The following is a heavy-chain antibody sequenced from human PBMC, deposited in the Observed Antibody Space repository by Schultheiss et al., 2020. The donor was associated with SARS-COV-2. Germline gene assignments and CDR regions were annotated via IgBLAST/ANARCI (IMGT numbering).Heavy chain of an antibody. CDR3: AKTVGATMGGYFDY. Sequence: GGSLRLSCAASGFTFSSYWMSWVRQAPGKGLEWVSGISWNSGSIGYADSVKGRFTISRDNSKNTLYLQMNSLRAEDTAVYYCAKTVGATMGGYFDYWGQGTLVTVSS. CDR2: ISWNSGSI. D-gene: IGHD1-26*01. V-gene: IGHV3-23*01. J-gene: IGHJ4*02. CDR1: GFTFSSYW.